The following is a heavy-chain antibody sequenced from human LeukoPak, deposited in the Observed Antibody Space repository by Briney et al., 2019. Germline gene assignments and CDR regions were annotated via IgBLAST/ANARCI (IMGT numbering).Heavy chain of an antibody. CDR2: IYYSGST. V-gene: IGHV4-59*01. J-gene: IGHJ6*03. D-gene: IGHD3-16*01. CDR1: GGSISSYY. Sequence: PSETLSLTCTVSGGSISSYYWSWIRQPPGKGLEWIGYIYYSGSTNYNPSFKSRVTISVDTSKNQFSLKLSSVTAADTAVYYCARDPGGYYYMDVWGKGTTVTVSS. CDR3: ARDPGGYYYMDV.